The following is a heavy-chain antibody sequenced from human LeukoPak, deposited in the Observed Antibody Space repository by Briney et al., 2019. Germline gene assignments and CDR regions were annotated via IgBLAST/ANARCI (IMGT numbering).Heavy chain of an antibody. CDR2: INSDGSST. J-gene: IGHJ4*02. V-gene: IGHV3-74*01. Sequence: GGSLRLSCAASRFIFSSYWMHWVRQAPEKGLVWVSRINSDGSSTSYADSVKGRFTISRDNAKNTLYLQMNSLRAEDTAVYYCARELRLLPDYWGQGTLVTVSS. D-gene: IGHD3-22*01. CDR1: RFIFSSYW. CDR3: ARELRLLPDY.